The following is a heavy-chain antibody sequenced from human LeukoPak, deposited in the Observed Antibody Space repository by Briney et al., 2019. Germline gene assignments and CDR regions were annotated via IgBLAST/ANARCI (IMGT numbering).Heavy chain of an antibody. V-gene: IGHV3-21*04. Sequence: GGSLRLSCTASGFTFSTYSMNWVRQAPGKGLEWVASISDRGTYIYYADSVKGRLTISRDNAKNSLYLQMNSLRAEDTAVYYCARAPLYSGSYFPFDYWGQGTLVTVSS. CDR1: GFTFSTYS. D-gene: IGHD1-26*01. J-gene: IGHJ4*02. CDR3: ARAPLYSGSYFPFDY. CDR2: ISDRGTYI.